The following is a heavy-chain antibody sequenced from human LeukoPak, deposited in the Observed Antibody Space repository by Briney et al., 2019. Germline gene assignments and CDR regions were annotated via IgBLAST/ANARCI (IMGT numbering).Heavy chain of an antibody. J-gene: IGHJ6*03. CDR3: ARWGHNCSSTSCRYYYYYYYMDV. CDR2: IIPIFGTA. CDR1: GGTFSSYA. D-gene: IGHD2-2*01. V-gene: IGHV1-69*01. Sequence: SVKVSCRASGGTFSSYAISWVRQAPGQGLEWMGGIIPIFGTANYAQKFQGRVTITADESTSTAYMELSSLRSEDTAVYYCARWGHNCSSTSCRYYYYYYYMDVWGKGTTVTVSS.